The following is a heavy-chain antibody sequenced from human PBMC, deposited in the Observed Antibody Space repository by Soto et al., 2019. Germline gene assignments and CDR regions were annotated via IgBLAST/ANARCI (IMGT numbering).Heavy chain of an antibody. V-gene: IGHV3-21*05. CDR3: AREGSVAPFDY. CDR2: ISSSSSYI. Sequence: GGSLRLSCAASGFTFSSYSMNWVRQAPGKGLEWVSYISSSSSYIYYADSVKGRFTISRDNAKNSLYLQMNSLRAEDTAVYYCAREGSVAPFDYWGQGTLVTVSS. D-gene: IGHD5-12*01. J-gene: IGHJ4*02. CDR1: GFTFSSYS.